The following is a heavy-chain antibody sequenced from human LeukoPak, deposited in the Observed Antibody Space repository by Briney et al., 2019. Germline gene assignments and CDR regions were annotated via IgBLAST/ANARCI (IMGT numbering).Heavy chain of an antibody. J-gene: IGHJ6*02. CDR1: GLPISCDY. CDR3: ARGRYYYYYGLDV. Sequence: SETLSLPCNVSGLPISCDYGRWLPQSPGKGLEWIGYIWYTGSTKYNPSLKSRVTISIDTSKNQFSLKLNSVTAADTAVYYCARGRYYYYYGLDVWGQGTTVTVSS. V-gene: IGHV4-59*01. CDR2: IWYTGST.